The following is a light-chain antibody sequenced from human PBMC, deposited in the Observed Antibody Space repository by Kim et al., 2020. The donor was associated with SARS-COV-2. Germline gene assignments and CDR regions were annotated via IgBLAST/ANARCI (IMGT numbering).Light chain of an antibody. CDR1: QSVSHY. Sequence: VSPGDRATLSCRASQSVSHYLAWYQQKPGQAPRLLIYEAMRRATGIPARFSGSGSGTDFTLTISSLEPEDFAVYYCQQRGNTPQTFGQGTKVDIK. J-gene: IGKJ1*01. CDR3: QQRGNTPQT. CDR2: EAM. V-gene: IGKV3-11*01.